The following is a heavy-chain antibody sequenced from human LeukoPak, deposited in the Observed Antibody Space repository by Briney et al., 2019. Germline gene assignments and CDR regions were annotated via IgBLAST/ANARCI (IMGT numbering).Heavy chain of an antibody. CDR2: ISGSGDRT. Sequence: SGGSRRLACAASGFTFNSYAMTWVRQSPGKGLEWVSTISGSGDRTYYADSVKGRFTISRDNSKNTLYLQMNSLRAEDTAVYYCAKDGDSYSSGWYHFDYWGQGTLVTVSS. J-gene: IGHJ4*02. CDR1: GFTFNSYA. D-gene: IGHD6-19*01. CDR3: AKDGDSYSSGWYHFDY. V-gene: IGHV3-23*01.